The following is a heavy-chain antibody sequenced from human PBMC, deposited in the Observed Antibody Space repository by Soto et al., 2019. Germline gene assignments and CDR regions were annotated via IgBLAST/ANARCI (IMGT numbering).Heavy chain of an antibody. CDR1: GYTFTSYA. Sequence: QVQLVQSGAEVKKPGASVKVSCKASGYTFTSYAMHWVRQAPGQRLEWMGWINAGNGNTKYSQKFQGRVTITRDTSASTAYMELSSLRSEDTAVYYCARDGDFWSGYPVYYFDYWGQGTLVTVSS. J-gene: IGHJ4*02. D-gene: IGHD3-3*01. V-gene: IGHV1-3*01. CDR3: ARDGDFWSGYPVYYFDY. CDR2: INAGNGNT.